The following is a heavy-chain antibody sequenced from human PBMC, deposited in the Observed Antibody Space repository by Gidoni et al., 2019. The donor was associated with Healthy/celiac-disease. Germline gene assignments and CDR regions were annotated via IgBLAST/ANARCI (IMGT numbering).Heavy chain of an antibody. D-gene: IGHD5-12*01. CDR2: INQSGST. V-gene: IGHV4-34*01. CDR1: GGSFSGYY. CDR3: ARWWLQPWGFYYFDY. Sequence: QVQLQQWGAGLLQPSETLSLPCAVYGGSFSGYYWSWLRKPPGKGLEWIGEINQSGSTNYNTSLKSRVTISVDTSKNQFSLKLSSVTAADTAVYYCARWWLQPWGFYYFDYWGQGTLVTVSS. J-gene: IGHJ4*02.